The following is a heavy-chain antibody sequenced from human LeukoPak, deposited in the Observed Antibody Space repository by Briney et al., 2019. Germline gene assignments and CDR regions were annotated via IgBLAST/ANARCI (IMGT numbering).Heavy chain of an antibody. CDR3: ARTKLAGRGVTKDKYYFDY. CDR1: GGTFSSYA. V-gene: IGHV1-69*05. CDR2: IIPIFGTA. D-gene: IGHD3-10*01. Sequence: SVKVSCKASGGTFSSYAISWVRQAPGQGLEWMGRIIPIFGTANYAQKFQGRVTITTDESTSTAYMKLSSLRSEDTAVYYCARTKLAGRGVTKDKYYFDYWGQGTLVTVSS. J-gene: IGHJ4*02.